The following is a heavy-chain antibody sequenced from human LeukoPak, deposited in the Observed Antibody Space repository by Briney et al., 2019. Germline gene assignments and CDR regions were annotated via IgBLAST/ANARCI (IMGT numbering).Heavy chain of an antibody. CDR1: GGSISSYY. CDR2: IYYSGST. CDR3: ASPGVGASSSDFDY. J-gene: IGHJ4*02. V-gene: IGHV4-59*08. D-gene: IGHD1-26*01. Sequence: PSETLSLTCTVSGGSISSYYWSWIRQPPGKGLEWIGYIYYSGSTNYNPSLKSRVTISVDTPKNQFSLKLRFVTAADTAVYYCASPGVGASSSDFDYWGQGTLVTVSS.